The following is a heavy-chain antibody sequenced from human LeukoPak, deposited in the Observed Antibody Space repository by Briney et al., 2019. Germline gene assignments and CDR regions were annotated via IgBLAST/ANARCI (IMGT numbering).Heavy chain of an antibody. CDR1: GGSISSSSYY. J-gene: IGHJ4*02. Sequence: PSETLSLTCTVSGGSISSSSYYWGWIRQPPGKGLEWIGSIYYSGSTYYNPSLKSRVTISVDTSKNQFSLKLSSVTAADTAVYYCARITYGSGSPEFDYWGQGTLVTVSS. V-gene: IGHV4-39*01. CDR3: ARITYGSGSPEFDY. CDR2: IYYSGST. D-gene: IGHD3-10*01.